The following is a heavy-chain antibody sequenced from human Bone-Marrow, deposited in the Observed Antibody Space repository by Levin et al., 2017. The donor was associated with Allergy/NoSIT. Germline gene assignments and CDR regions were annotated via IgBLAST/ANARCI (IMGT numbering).Heavy chain of an antibody. V-gene: IGHV4-30-4*01. Sequence: SETLSLTCAVSGGSLTNGDYYWSWIRQSPGKGLEWIGYIYYSGSTYYNPSLKSRVLISIDTSENQFSLKLKSVTAADTAVYFCPRAAYYEFVWGSFRFFDHWGQGSLVTVSS. CDR1: GGSLTNGDYY. D-gene: IGHD3-16*02. CDR2: IYYSGST. CDR3: PRAAYYEFVWGSFRFFDH. J-gene: IGHJ4*02.